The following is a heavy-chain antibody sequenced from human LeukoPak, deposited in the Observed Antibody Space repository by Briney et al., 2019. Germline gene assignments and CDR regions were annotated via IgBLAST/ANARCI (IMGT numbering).Heavy chain of an antibody. D-gene: IGHD6-13*01. V-gene: IGHV3-23*01. CDR2: ISGSGSST. Sequence: GGSLRLSCAASGFTFSSYAMSWVRQAPGNALEWVSTISGSGSSTYYADSVKGRFTLSRDNSKNTLYLQMNRLRAEDTAVYYCAKDSSSSNAVRSADDWGQGTLVTVSS. J-gene: IGHJ4*02. CDR3: AKDSSSSNAVRSADD. CDR1: GFTFSSYA.